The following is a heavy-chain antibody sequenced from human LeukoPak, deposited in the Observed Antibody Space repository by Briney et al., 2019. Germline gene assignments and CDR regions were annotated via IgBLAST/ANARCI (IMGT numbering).Heavy chain of an antibody. CDR3: ARDPYSRGKANYFDN. D-gene: IGHD3-22*01. Sequence: EASVKVSCKASGYTFTSYNMHWVRQAPGQGLEWMGIINPSGGSTNYAQKFQGRVTMTRDTSTNTLYMELSSLRSEDTAVYYCARDPYSRGKANYFDNWGQGTLVTASS. CDR1: GYTFTSYN. J-gene: IGHJ4*02. CDR2: INPSGGST. V-gene: IGHV1-46*01.